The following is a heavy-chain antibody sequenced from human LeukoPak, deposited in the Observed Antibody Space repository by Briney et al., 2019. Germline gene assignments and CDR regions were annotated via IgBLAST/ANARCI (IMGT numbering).Heavy chain of an antibody. Sequence: GGSLRLSCAASGFTFSSYAMSWVRQAPGKGLEGVSAISGSGGSTYYADSVKGRFTISRDNSKNTLYLQMNSLRAEDTAVYYCAKDQRSGLYTPFDYWGQGTLVTVSS. J-gene: IGHJ4*02. D-gene: IGHD6-19*01. CDR1: GFTFSSYA. CDR2: ISGSGGST. CDR3: AKDQRSGLYTPFDY. V-gene: IGHV3-23*01.